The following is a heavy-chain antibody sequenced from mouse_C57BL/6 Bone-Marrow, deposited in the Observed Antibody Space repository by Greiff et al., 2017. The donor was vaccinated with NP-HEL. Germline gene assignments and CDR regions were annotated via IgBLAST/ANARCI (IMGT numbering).Heavy chain of an antibody. D-gene: IGHD1-1*01. J-gene: IGHJ2*01. CDR1: GYTFTSYD. V-gene: IGHV1-85*01. CDR3: AREHYGRGYYFED. CDR2: IYPRDGST. Sequence: VQLQQSGPELVKPGDSVKLSCKASGYTFTSYDINWVKQRPGQGLEWIGWIYPRDGSTKYNEKFKGKATMTEDTEYSTAYREIHSLTSEDSGVYVCAREHYGRGYYFEDWGKGNTLTVS.